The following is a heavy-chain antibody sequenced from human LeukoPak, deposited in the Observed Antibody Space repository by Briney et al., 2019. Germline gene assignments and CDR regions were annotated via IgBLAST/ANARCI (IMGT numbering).Heavy chain of an antibody. Sequence: NPSETLSLTCTVSGGSISSYYWSWIRQPPGKGLEWIGNIYSSGSTNYNPSLKSRVTISVDTSKNQFSLKLSSVTAADTAVYYCARGRGRVKGNHGAFDIWGQGTMVTVSS. CDR3: ARGRGRVKGNHGAFDI. CDR2: IYSSGST. D-gene: IGHD3-10*01. V-gene: IGHV4-59*08. J-gene: IGHJ3*02. CDR1: GGSISSYY.